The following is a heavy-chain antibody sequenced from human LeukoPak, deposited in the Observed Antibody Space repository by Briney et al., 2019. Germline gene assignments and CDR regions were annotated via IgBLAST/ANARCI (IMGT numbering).Heavy chain of an antibody. D-gene: IGHD6-19*01. CDR3: AKDARRTSGWYFFDY. CDR2: ISSSSSTI. CDR1: GFTFSSYS. J-gene: IGHJ4*02. V-gene: IGHV3-48*01. Sequence: GGSLRLSCAASGFTFSSYSMNWVRQAPGKGLEWVSYISSSSSTIYYADSVKGRFTISRDNSKNMLFLQMNSLRAEDTAVYYCAKDARRTSGWYFFDYWGQGTLVTVSS.